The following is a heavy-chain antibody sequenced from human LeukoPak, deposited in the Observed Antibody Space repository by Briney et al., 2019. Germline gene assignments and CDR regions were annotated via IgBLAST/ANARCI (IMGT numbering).Heavy chain of an antibody. J-gene: IGHJ6*04. V-gene: IGHV3-23*01. D-gene: IGHD2-15*01. CDR2: ISGSDGST. CDR3: AKDLQAYCSGGSCSAYV. CDR1: GFTFSSYA. Sequence: GGSLRLSCAASGFTFSSYALTWVRQAPGKGPEWVSVISGSDGSTYYADSVKGRFTISRDNSKNTLYLQMNSLRAEDTAIYYCAKDLQAYCSGGSCSAYVWGKGTTVTISS.